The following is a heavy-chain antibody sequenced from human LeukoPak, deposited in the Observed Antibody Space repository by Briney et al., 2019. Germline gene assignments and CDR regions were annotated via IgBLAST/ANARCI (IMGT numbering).Heavy chain of an antibody. V-gene: IGHV3-7*01. CDR3: VRDRMIVRVTAGIDY. J-gene: IGHJ4*02. D-gene: IGHD1-26*01. CDR2: IKQDGSEK. Sequence: GGSLRLSCVGSGFSLSSYWMTWVRQAPGKGLEWVANIKQDGSEKYYVDSVKSRFTISRDNAKNSLYLQMNSLRAEDTAVYYCVRDRMIVRVTAGIDYWGQGTLVTVSS. CDR1: GFSLSSYW.